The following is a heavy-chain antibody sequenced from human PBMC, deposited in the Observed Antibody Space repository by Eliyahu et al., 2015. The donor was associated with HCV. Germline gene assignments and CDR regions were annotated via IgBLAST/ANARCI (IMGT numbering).Heavy chain of an antibody. CDR2: ISYDGSNK. CDR1: GFTFXSYG. D-gene: IGHD1-14*01. Sequence: QVQLVESGGSVVQPGRSLRXSCAASGFTFXSYGMHWVRQAPGKGLEWVAVISYDGSNKYYADSVKGRFAISRDNSKNTLYLQMSSLRAEDTALYYCAKARIFNYFGMDVWGQGTTVTVSS. CDR3: AKARIFNYFGMDV. V-gene: IGHV3-30*18. J-gene: IGHJ6*02.